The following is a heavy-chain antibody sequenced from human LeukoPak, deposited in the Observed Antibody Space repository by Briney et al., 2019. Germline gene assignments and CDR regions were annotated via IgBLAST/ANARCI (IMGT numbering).Heavy chain of an antibody. V-gene: IGHV4-34*01. CDR3: ARGLDTAMAYNWFDP. CDR1: GGSISSYY. Sequence: SETLSLTCTVSGGSISSYYWSWIRQPPGKGLEWIGEINHSGSTNYNPSLKSRVTISVDTSKNQFSLKLSSVTAADTAVYYCARGLDTAMAYNWFDPWGQGTLVTVSS. J-gene: IGHJ5*02. D-gene: IGHD5-18*01. CDR2: INHSGST.